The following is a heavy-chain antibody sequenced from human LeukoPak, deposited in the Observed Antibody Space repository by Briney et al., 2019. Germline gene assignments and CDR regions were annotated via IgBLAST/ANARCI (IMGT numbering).Heavy chain of an antibody. CDR3: VRDGGVSGYDLLDY. CDR1: GFAFSDYW. V-gene: IGHV3-7*01. J-gene: IGHJ4*02. CDR2: INQDGSKE. Sequence: GGSLRLSCAASGFAFSDYWMTWVRQAPGKGLEWVAHINQDGSKEHYMDSVKARFTSSRDNGKNSLSLQMNSLRAEDTAVYYCVRDGGVSGYDLLDYWGQGPLVTVSS. D-gene: IGHD5-12*01.